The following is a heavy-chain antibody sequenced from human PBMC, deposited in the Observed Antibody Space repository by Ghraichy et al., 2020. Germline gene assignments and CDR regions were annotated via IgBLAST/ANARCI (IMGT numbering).Heavy chain of an antibody. Sequence: GGSLRLSCEASGFLFSTKALGWVRQAPGKGLEWVSGISDRGSYTHYADSVKGRFTISRDNSKNTMYLQMNSLRAEDTAIYHCAKEVAKTPWGRFDPWGQGTLGIVSS. CDR2: ISDRGSYT. D-gene: IGHD3-16*01. V-gene: IGHV3-23*01. CDR3: AKEVAKTPWGRFDP. J-gene: IGHJ5*02. CDR1: GFLFSTKA.